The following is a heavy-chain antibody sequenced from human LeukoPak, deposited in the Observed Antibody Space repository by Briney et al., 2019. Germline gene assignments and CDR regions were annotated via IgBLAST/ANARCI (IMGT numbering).Heavy chain of an antibody. CDR2: IYYSGST. CDR1: GGSFSGYY. D-gene: IGHD3-22*01. V-gene: IGHV4-59*08. Sequence: SETLSLTCAVYGGSFSGYYWSWIRQPPGKGLEWIGYIYYSGSTNYNPSLKSRVTISVDTSKNQFSLKLSSVTAADTAVYYCARQISGYYGIYYGMDVWGQGTTVTVSS. J-gene: IGHJ6*02. CDR3: ARQISGYYGIYYGMDV.